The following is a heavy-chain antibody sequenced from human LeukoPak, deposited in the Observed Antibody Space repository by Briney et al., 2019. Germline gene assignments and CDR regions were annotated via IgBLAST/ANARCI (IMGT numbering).Heavy chain of an antibody. V-gene: IGHV4-30-2*01. Sequence: SQTLSLTCTVSGGSISSGGYYWSWIRQPPGKGLEWIGYIYHSGSTYYNPSLKSRVTISVDRSKNQFSLKLSSVTAADTAVYYCARRLLVYGYWGQGTLVTVSS. D-gene: IGHD1-14*01. CDR2: IYHSGST. CDR1: GGSISSGGYY. CDR3: ARRLLVYGY. J-gene: IGHJ4*02.